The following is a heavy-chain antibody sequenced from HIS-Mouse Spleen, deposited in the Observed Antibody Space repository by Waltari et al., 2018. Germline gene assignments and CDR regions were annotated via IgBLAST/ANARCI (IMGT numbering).Heavy chain of an antibody. CDR2: INPSGGST. CDR3: ARGGPIAAAGYYYYGMDV. Sequence: QVQLVQSGAEVKKPGASVKVSCKASGYTFTSYYMHWVRQAPGQGLEWMGIINPSGGSTSYAQKFQGRVTMTRDTSTSTVYMELSSLRSEDTAVYYCARGGPIAAAGYYYYGMDVWGQGTTVTVSS. D-gene: IGHD6-13*01. CDR1: GYTFTSYY. V-gene: IGHV1-46*01. J-gene: IGHJ6*02.